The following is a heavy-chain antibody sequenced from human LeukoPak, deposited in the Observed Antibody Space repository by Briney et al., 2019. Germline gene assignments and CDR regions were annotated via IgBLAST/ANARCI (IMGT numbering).Heavy chain of an antibody. CDR1: GFTFSSYW. J-gene: IGHJ4*02. CDR2: IKQDGSEK. Sequence: GGSLRLSXAASGFTFSSYWMSWVRQAPGKGLEWVANIKQDGSEKYYVDSVKGRFTISRDNAKNSLYLQMNSLRAEDTAVYYCAIPYCGGDRYLYEYYFDYWGQGTLVTVSS. D-gene: IGHD2-21*02. CDR3: AIPYCGGDRYLYEYYFDY. V-gene: IGHV3-7*01.